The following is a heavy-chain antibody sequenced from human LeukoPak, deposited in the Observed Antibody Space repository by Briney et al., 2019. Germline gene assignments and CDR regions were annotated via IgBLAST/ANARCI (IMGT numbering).Heavy chain of an antibody. CDR2: ISSGSSYI. Sequence: GGSLRLSCAASGFTFGDYSMTWIRQDPEKGLEWVSYISSGSSYIDYADSVKGRFTIVRDNAYNSLYLQMNSLRVEDTAIYFCARFTRRYSGDYWGQGTLVSVSS. V-gene: IGHV3-11*03. CDR1: GFTFGDYS. CDR3: ARFTRRYSGDY. J-gene: IGHJ4*02. D-gene: IGHD1-26*01.